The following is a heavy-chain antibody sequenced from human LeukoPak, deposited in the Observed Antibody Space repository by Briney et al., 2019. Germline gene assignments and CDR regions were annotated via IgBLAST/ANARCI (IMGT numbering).Heavy chain of an antibody. D-gene: IGHD3-22*01. CDR3: ATIPRKDYYDSSGYFDY. CDR1: GGSISSADYY. J-gene: IGHJ4*02. Sequence: SETLSLTCTVSGGSISSADYYWSWIRQPPGKGLEWIGYIYYSGSTYYNPSLKSRVTISVDTSKNQFSLKLSSVTAADTAVYYCATIPRKDYYDSSGYFDYWGQGTLVTVSS. V-gene: IGHV4-30-4*01. CDR2: IYYSGST.